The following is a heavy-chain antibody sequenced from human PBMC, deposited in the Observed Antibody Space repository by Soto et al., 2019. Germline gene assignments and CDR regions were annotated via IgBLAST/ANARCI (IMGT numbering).Heavy chain of an antibody. D-gene: IGHD4-17*01. CDR2: ISGSGGST. J-gene: IGHJ4*02. Sequence: GGSLSLSCAASGFTFSSYAMSWVRQAPGKGLEWVSAISGSGGSTYYADSVKGRFTISRDNSKNTLYLQMNSLRAEDTAVYYCAKVLATTVVTAGSVHVDYWGQGTLVTVSS. CDR1: GFTFSSYA. CDR3: AKVLATTVVTAGSVHVDY. V-gene: IGHV3-23*01.